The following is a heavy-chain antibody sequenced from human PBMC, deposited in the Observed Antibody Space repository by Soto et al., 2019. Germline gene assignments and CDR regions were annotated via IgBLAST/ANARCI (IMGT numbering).Heavy chain of an antibody. Sequence: PSETLSLTCTVPGGSISSSSYYWGWIRQPPGKGLEWIGSIYYSGSTYYNPSLKSRVTISVDTSKNQFSLKLSSVTAADTAVYYCARDGVAKRGYYYYGMDVWGQGTTVTVSS. CDR1: GGSISSSSYY. CDR2: IYYSGST. D-gene: IGHD3-3*01. CDR3: ARDGVAKRGYYYYGMDV. J-gene: IGHJ6*02. V-gene: IGHV4-39*02.